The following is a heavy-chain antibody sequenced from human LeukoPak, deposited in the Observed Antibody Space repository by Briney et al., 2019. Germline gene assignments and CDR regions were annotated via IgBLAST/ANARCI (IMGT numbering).Heavy chain of an antibody. Sequence: PGGSLRLSCAASGFTFTNAWMSWVRQAPGKGLEWVGRIRSQSNGGTTDYAAPVKGRFTISRDDSKNTLCLQMNSLKTEDTAVYYCTTWTGGVVITNWGQGTLVTVSS. D-gene: IGHD1-20*01. CDR1: GFTFTNAW. CDR3: TTWTGGVVITN. V-gene: IGHV3-15*01. CDR2: IRSQSNGGTT. J-gene: IGHJ4*02.